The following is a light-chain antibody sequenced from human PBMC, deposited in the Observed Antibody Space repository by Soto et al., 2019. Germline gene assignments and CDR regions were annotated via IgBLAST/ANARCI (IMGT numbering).Light chain of an antibody. Sequence: EIVLTQSPGTLSLSPGEGATVSCRVSQSINCNSLFWYQRKLGQAPSLLIYNTSSRATGIPDRFSGSGSGTVFPPSISRLQHEDLAVYYCQHYGGSFTFGPGTKVDFK. CDR1: QSINCNS. CDR2: NTS. V-gene: IGKV3-20*01. CDR3: QHYGGSFT. J-gene: IGKJ3*01.